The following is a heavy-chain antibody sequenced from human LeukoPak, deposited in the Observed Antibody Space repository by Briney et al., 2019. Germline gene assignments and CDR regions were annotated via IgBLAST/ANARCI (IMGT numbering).Heavy chain of an antibody. CDR3: ARGRITIFGVGNWFDP. J-gene: IGHJ5*02. Sequence: PSETLSLTCTVSGGSISSSSYYWGWIRQPPGKGLEGIGSNYYSGSTYYNPSLKSRVTISVDTSKNQFSLKLSSVTAADTAVYYCARGRITIFGVGNWFDPWGPGTLVTVSS. D-gene: IGHD3-3*01. CDR1: GGSISSSSYY. CDR2: NYYSGST. V-gene: IGHV4-39*07.